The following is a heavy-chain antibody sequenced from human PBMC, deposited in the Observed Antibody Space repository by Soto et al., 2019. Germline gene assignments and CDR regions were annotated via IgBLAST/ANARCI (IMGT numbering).Heavy chain of an antibody. CDR1: GGSISSGGYY. D-gene: IGHD2-2*02. J-gene: IGHJ6*02. Sequence: SETLSLTCTVSGGSISSGGYYWSWNRQHPGKGLEWIGYIYYSGSTYYNPSLKSRVTISVDTSKNQFSLKLSSVPAADTAVYYCARTTHNIVVVPAAIGYDFWSGYYLDYYYGMDVWGQGTTVTLSS. CDR3: ARTTHNIVVVPAAIGYDFWSGYYLDYYYGMDV. V-gene: IGHV4-31*03. CDR2: IYYSGST.